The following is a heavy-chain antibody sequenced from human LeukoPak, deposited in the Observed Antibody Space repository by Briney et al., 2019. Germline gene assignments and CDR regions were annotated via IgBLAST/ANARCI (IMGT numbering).Heavy chain of an antibody. Sequence: GGSLRLSCAASGFTFSSYSMNWVRQAPGKGLEWVSFIRSSSSYIYYADSVQGRFTISRDNAKNSLYLQMNSLRAEDTAVYECARAGIAVAGEFFDYWGQGTLVTVSS. J-gene: IGHJ4*02. CDR1: GFTFSSYS. CDR2: IRSSSSYI. CDR3: ARAGIAVAGEFFDY. D-gene: IGHD6-19*01. V-gene: IGHV3-21*01.